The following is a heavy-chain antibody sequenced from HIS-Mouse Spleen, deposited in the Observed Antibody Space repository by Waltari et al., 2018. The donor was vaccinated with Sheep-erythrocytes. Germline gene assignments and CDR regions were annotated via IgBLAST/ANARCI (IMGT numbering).Heavy chain of an antibody. V-gene: IGHV4-34*01. CDR1: GGSFSGYY. CDR2: INHSGST. CDR3: ARGQVTTHAFDI. D-gene: IGHD4-17*01. Sequence: QVQLQQWGAGLLKPSETLSLTCAVYGGSFSGYYWSWIRQPPGKGLEGIGEINHSGSTNANPSLKSRVTISVDTSKNQFSLKLSSVTAADTAVYYCARGQVTTHAFDIWGQGTMVTVSS. J-gene: IGHJ3*02.